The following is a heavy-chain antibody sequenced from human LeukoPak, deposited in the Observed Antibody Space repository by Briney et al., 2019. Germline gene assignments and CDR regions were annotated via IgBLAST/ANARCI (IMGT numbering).Heavy chain of an antibody. V-gene: IGHV3-21*01. D-gene: IGHD2-15*01. CDR3: ARGPVVAATRGNWFDP. CDR2: ISSSGSYI. J-gene: IGHJ5*02. CDR1: GFTFSSYS. Sequence: GGSLRLSCAASGFTFSSYSMNWVRQAPGKGLEWVSSISSSGSYIYYADSVKGRFTISRDNAKNSLYLQMNSLRAEDTAVYYCARGPVVAATRGNWFDPWGQGTLVTVSS.